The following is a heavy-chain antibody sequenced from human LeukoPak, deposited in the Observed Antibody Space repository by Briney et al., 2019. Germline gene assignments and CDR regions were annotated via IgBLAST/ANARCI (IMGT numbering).Heavy chain of an antibody. V-gene: IGHV4-34*01. CDR3: ARGVAVAGYYYYGMDV. Sequence: SETLSLTCAVYGGSFSGYYWSWIRQPPGKGLEWIGGINHSGSTNYNPSLKSRVTISVDTSKNQFSLKLSSVTAADTAVYYCARGVAVAGYYYYGMDVWGQGTTVTVSS. D-gene: IGHD6-19*01. CDR1: GGSFSGYY. J-gene: IGHJ6*02. CDR2: INHSGST.